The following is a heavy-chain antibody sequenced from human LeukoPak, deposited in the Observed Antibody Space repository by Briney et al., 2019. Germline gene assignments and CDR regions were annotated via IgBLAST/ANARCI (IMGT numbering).Heavy chain of an antibody. CDR2: FDPEDGET. J-gene: IGHJ4*02. CDR1: GYTLTELS. D-gene: IGHD3-3*01. CDR3: ATGLRFLEWLSAPDFDY. Sequence: ASVKVSCKVSGYTLTELSMHWVRQAPGKGLEWMGGFDPEDGETIYAQRFQGRVTMTEDTSTDTAYMELSSLRSEDTAVYYRATGLRFLEWLSAPDFDYWGQGTLVTVSS. V-gene: IGHV1-24*01.